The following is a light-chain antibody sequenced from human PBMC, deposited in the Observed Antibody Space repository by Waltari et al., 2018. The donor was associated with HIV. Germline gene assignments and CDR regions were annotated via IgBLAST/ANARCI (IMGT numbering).Light chain of an antibody. V-gene: IGKV4-1*01. CDR3: QQYFYSPQT. J-gene: IGKJ1*01. CDR2: LAF. Sequence: DNVMTQSPDSLAVSLGERATISCKSRQSVFYTSNNKDYLAWYQHKPGQPPKLLIYLAFSRESGVPERFRGSGSGTDFTLTISGVQAEDAAVYYCQQYFYSPQTFGQGTKVEIK. CDR1: QSVFYTSNNKDY.